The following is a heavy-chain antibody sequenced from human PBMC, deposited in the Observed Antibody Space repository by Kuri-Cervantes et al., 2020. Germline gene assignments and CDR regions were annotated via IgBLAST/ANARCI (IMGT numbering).Heavy chain of an antibody. J-gene: IGHJ5*02. D-gene: IGHD6-19*01. V-gene: IGHV3-30-3*01. Sequence: GESLKISCAASGFTFSSYAMHWVRQAPGKGLEWVAVISYDGSNKYYADSVKGRFTISRDKSKNTLYLQMNSLRAEDTAVYYCARGGLLPVPIWFDPWGQGTLVTVSS. CDR2: ISYDGSNK. CDR3: ARGGLLPVPIWFDP. CDR1: GFTFSSYA.